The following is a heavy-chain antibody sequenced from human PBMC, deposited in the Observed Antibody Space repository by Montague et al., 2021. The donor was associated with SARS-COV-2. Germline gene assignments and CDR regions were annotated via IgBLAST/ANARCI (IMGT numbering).Heavy chain of an antibody. CDR3: ARDRFIAGGRLPHGFDP. CDR1: GGPISGYY. J-gene: IGHJ5*02. D-gene: IGHD6-13*01. V-gene: IGHV4-59*01. Sequence: SETRSLTCSVSGGPISGYYSSWIRQSPGKGLEWIGYIYYSGGTIYNPPLKSRVIISVDTSKSQFSLKLSSVTAADTAVYYCARDRFIAGGRLPHGFDPWGQGTRVTVSS. CDR2: IYYSGGT.